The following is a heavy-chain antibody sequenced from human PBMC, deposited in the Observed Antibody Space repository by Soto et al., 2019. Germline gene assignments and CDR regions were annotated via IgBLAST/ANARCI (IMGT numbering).Heavy chain of an antibody. CDR2: ISYDGSKK. D-gene: IGHD4-17*01. CDR3: VKNRPPPSTGPIDY. Sequence: LRLSCAASGFTFSSYGMHWVRQAPGKGLEWVAVISYDGSKKYYADSVKGRFTTSRDNSKKTLYLQMNSLRAEDTAVYYCVKNRPPPSTGPIDYWGPGTLVTVSS. V-gene: IGHV3-30*18. CDR1: GFTFSSYG. J-gene: IGHJ4*02.